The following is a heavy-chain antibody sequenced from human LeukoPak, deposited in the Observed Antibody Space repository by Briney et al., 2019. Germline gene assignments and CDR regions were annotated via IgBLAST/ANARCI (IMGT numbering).Heavy chain of an antibody. V-gene: IGHV3-23*01. Sequence: AGASLRLSCAAAGFTLSNYAMGWVRQDPGKGLEWVSAIVGSGGSPYYAHSVRGRVTISRENSKNTLFLQMISLRVEDTALYYCSKWGDYDVLTGYYDSDFWGQGTLVTVCS. J-gene: IGHJ4*02. D-gene: IGHD3-9*01. CDR1: GFTLSNYA. CDR2: IVGSGGSP. CDR3: SKWGDYDVLTGYYDSDF.